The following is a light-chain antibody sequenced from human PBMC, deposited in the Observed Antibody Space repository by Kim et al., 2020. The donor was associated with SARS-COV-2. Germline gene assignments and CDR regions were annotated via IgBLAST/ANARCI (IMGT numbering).Light chain of an antibody. J-gene: IGKJ5*01. CDR1: QSVSSY. V-gene: IGKV3-11*01. CDR3: QQRSNWPPIT. Sequence: PGERATLSCRASQSVSSYLAWYQQKPGPAPRLLIYDASNRATGIPARFSGSGSGTDFTLTISSLEPEDFAVYYCQQRSNWPPITFGQGTRLEIK. CDR2: DAS.